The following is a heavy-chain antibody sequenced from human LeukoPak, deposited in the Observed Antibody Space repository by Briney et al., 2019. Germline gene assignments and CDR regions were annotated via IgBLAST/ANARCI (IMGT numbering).Heavy chain of an antibody. V-gene: IGHV1-3*01. J-gene: IGHJ4*02. CDR3: ASAGSIAAAGTGFDY. D-gene: IGHD6-13*01. CDR2: INAGNGNT. Sequence: ASVKVSCKASGYTFTSYAMHWVRQAPGQRLEWMGWINAGNGNTKYSQKFQGRVTITRDTSASTAYMELSSLRSEDTAVYYCASAGSIAAAGTGFDYWGQGTLVTVSS. CDR1: GYTFTSYA.